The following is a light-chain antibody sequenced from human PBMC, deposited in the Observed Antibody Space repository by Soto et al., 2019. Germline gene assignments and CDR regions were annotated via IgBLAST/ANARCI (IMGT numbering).Light chain of an antibody. CDR2: GAS. Sequence: EIVLTQSPGTLSLSPGERATLSCRASQSVSSSYLAWYQQKPGQAPRLLIYGASSRATGIPDRFSGSGSGTDFTLTISRLEPEDSAVYYCQQYGSSPPTFDQGTKVEIK. V-gene: IGKV3-20*01. CDR1: QSVSSSY. CDR3: QQYGSSPPT. J-gene: IGKJ1*01.